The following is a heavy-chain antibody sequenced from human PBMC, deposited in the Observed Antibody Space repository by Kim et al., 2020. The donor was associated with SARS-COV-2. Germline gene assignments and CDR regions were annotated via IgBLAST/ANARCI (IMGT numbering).Heavy chain of an antibody. J-gene: IGHJ2*01. D-gene: IGHD2-15*01. Sequence: SETLSLTCTVSGGSISSYYWSWIRQPPGKGLEWIGYIYYSGSTNYNPSLKSRVTISVDTSKNQFSLKLSSVTAADTAVYYCARGGKDIVVVVAHWYFDLWGRGTLVTVSS. V-gene: IGHV4-59*01. CDR3: ARGGKDIVVVVAHWYFDL. CDR2: IYYSGST. CDR1: GGSISSYY.